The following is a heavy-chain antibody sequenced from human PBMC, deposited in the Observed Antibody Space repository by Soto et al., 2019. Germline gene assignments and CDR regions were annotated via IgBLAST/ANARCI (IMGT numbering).Heavy chain of an antibody. D-gene: IGHD1-1*01. V-gene: IGHV4-31*03. Sequence: SETLSLTCTVSGGSISSGGYYWSWIRQHPGKGLEWIGYIYYSGSTYYNPSLKSRVTISVDTSKNQFSLKLSSVTAADTAVYYCARGSVETGTTLEYYYYYYGMDVWGQGTTVTVSS. CDR3: ARGSVETGTTLEYYYYYYGMDV. CDR1: GGSISSGGYY. CDR2: IYYSGST. J-gene: IGHJ6*02.